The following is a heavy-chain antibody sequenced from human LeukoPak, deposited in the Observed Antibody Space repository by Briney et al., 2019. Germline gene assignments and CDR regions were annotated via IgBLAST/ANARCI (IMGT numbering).Heavy chain of an antibody. V-gene: IGHV3-7*03. CDR1: GTTFSRYW. CDR3: ARDGRPLDY. Sequence: GGSLRLSCVDSGTTFSRYWMSWVRQAPGKGLEWVANIKQDGGEKYYVDSVKGRFTISRDNAKNSLYLQMNSLRVEDTAVYYCARDGRPLDYWGQGTLVTVSS. CDR2: IKQDGGEK. J-gene: IGHJ4*02.